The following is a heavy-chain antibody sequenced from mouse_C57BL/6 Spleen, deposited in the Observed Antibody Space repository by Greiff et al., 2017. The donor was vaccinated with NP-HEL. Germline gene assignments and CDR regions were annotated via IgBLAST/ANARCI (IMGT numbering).Heavy chain of an antibody. V-gene: IGHV2-2*01. CDR1: GFSLTSYG. Sequence: QVQLKESGPGLVQPSQSLSITCTVSGFSLTSYGVHWVRQSPGKGLEWLGVIWSGGSTDYNAAFISRLSIIKDNSTSQVFFKMNSLQADDTAIYYCAREETTVAVYWYFDVWGTGTTVTVSS. J-gene: IGHJ1*03. CDR3: AREETTVAVYWYFDV. D-gene: IGHD1-1*01. CDR2: IWSGGST.